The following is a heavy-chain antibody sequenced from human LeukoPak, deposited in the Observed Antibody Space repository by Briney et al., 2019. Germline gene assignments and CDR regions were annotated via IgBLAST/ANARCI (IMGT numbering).Heavy chain of an antibody. J-gene: IGHJ4*02. V-gene: IGHV1-2*02. CDR3: ARREALWFGELPEYYFDY. D-gene: IGHD3-10*01. Sequence: ASVKVSCKASGYTFTGYYMHWVRQAPGQGLEWMGWINPNSGGTNYAQKFQGRVTMTRDTSISTAYMELSRLRSDDTAVYYCARREALWFGELPEYYFDYWGQGTLVTVSS. CDR1: GYTFTGYY. CDR2: INPNSGGT.